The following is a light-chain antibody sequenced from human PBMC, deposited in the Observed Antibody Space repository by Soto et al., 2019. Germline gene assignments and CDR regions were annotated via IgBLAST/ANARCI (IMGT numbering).Light chain of an antibody. V-gene: IGKV3-11*01. CDR1: QNIYSN. J-gene: IGKJ4*01. Sequence: IVMTQSPATLSVSPGERATLSCMASQNIYSNVAWYQQRPGQAPRLLIYDVSNRAIGIPARFSGSGSGTDFTLTISSLEPEDFAVYYCQQRSSWPLTFGGGTKVDIK. CDR2: DVS. CDR3: QQRSSWPLT.